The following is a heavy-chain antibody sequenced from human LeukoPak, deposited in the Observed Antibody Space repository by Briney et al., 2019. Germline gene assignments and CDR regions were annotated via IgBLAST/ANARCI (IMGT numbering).Heavy chain of an antibody. CDR3: AKGSGYENDY. J-gene: IGHJ4*02. CDR1: GFSFSSYA. CDR2: ISGSGGST. D-gene: IGHD3-3*01. Sequence: GGAVRLSCVASGFSFSSYAMSWVRHAPGKGLEWVSAISGSGGSTYYADSVKGRFTISRDNSKNTLYLQMNILRAEYAAVYYCAKGSGYENDYWGQGTLVTVSS. V-gene: IGHV3-23*01.